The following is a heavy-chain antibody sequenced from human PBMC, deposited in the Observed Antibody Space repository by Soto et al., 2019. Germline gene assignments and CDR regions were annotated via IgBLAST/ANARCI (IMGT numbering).Heavy chain of an antibody. CDR3: ARRYGGNFDY. Sequence: SETLSLTCTVSGGSISSYYWSWIRQPPGKGLEWIGYIYYSGSTNYNPSLKSRVTISVDRSKNQFSLKLSSVTAADTAVYYCARRYGGNFDYWGQGXLVTVSS. J-gene: IGHJ4*02. CDR2: IYYSGST. CDR1: GGSISSYY. V-gene: IGHV4-59*01. D-gene: IGHD1-26*01.